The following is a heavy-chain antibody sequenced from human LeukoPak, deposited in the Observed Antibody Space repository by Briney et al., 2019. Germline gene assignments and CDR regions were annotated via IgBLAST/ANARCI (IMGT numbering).Heavy chain of an antibody. CDR3: ARGPYDYDSSGYFLGFDY. Sequence: SVKVSCKASGGTFSSCAISWVRQAPGQGLEWMGGIIPIFGTANYAQKFQGRVTITADESTSTAYMELSSLRSEDTAVYYCARGPYDYDSSGYFLGFDYWGQGTLVTVSS. CDR1: GGTFSSCA. V-gene: IGHV1-69*01. CDR2: IIPIFGTA. J-gene: IGHJ4*02. D-gene: IGHD3-22*01.